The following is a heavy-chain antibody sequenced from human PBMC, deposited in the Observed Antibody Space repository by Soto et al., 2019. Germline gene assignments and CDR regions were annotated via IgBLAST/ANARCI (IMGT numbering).Heavy chain of an antibody. V-gene: IGHV3-7*01. CDR1: GFTLSGYW. J-gene: IGHJ4*02. D-gene: IGHD2-2*01. CDR2: IKQDGSEK. Sequence: EVQLVESGGGLVQPGGSLKLSCAASGFTLSGYWMNWVRQAPGKGLEWVANIKQDGSEKYYVDSVRGRFTISRDNARNLLYLEMNSLSAEDTAVSYGIYTTSSNGNWGQGTLVTVSS. CDR3: IYTTSSNGN.